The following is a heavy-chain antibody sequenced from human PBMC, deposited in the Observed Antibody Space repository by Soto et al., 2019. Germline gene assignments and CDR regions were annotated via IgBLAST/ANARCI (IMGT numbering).Heavy chain of an antibody. CDR3: AKDVYVWGSYRSYFDY. V-gene: IGHV3-23*01. J-gene: IGHJ4*02. Sequence: GGSLRLSCAASGFTFSSYAMSWVRQAPGKGLEWVSAISGSGGSTYYADSVKGRFTISRDNSKNTLYLQMNSLRAEDTAVYYCAKDVYVWGSYRSYFDYCGQGTLVTVS. D-gene: IGHD3-16*02. CDR2: ISGSGGST. CDR1: GFTFSSYA.